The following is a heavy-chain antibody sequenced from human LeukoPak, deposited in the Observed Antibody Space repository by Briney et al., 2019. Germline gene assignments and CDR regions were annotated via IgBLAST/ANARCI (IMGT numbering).Heavy chain of an antibody. D-gene: IGHD2-2*01. CDR2: IYYSGST. Sequence: TSETLSLTCTVSGGSISSYYWSWIRQPPGKGLEWIGYIYYSGSTNYNPSLKSRVTISVDTSKNQFSLKLSSVTAADTAVYYCARGGDCSSTSCYGVWVYWGQGTLVTVSS. CDR1: GGSISSYY. V-gene: IGHV4-59*01. CDR3: ARGGDCSSTSCYGVWVY. J-gene: IGHJ4*02.